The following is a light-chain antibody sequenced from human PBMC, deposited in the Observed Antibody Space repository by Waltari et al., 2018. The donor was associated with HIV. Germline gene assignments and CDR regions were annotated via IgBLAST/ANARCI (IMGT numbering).Light chain of an antibody. CDR3: SSYTTTRTLV. CDR2: EVS. CDR1: SSDVGASNY. Sequence: QSALTQPASVSGSPGQSITISCTGPSSDVGASNYVSWYQQPPDKAPKLMIYEVSNRPSGVSNRFSGSKSGNTASLTISGLQAEDEADYYCSSYTTTRTLVFGGGTKLTVL. J-gene: IGLJ2*01. V-gene: IGLV2-14*01.